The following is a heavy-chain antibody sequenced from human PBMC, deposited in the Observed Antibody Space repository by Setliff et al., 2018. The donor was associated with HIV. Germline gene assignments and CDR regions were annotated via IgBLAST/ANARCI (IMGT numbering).Heavy chain of an antibody. D-gene: IGHD3-22*01. V-gene: IGHV1-46*01. CDR2: VNPSDGST. Sequence: ASVKVSCKASGYTFTSYGISWVRQAPGQGLEWMGIVNPSDGSTIYAQKFQGRATMTRDTSISTAYMELRSLGSEDTAVYFCARGGDDYFDPSGFPHWGQGTLVTVSS. CDR1: GYTFTSYG. J-gene: IGHJ4*02. CDR3: ARGGDDYFDPSGFPH.